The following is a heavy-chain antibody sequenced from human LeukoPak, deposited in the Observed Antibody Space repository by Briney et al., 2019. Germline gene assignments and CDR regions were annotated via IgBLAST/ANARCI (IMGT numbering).Heavy chain of an antibody. CDR2: ISPSSSYI. Sequence: GGSLRLSCAASGFTLSSYKMTWVRQAPGKGLEWVASISPSSSYIYYGDSLKGRVTVSRDNAKSSLFLQMSSLRAEDTAIYYCARDLTGGEYFDSWGQGTLVSVSS. V-gene: IGHV3-21*01. D-gene: IGHD3-16*01. J-gene: IGHJ4*02. CDR3: ARDLTGGEYFDS. CDR1: GFTLSSYK.